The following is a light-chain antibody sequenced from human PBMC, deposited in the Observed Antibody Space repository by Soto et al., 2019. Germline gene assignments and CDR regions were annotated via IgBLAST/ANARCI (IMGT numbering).Light chain of an antibody. V-gene: IGLV2-14*03. J-gene: IGLJ1*01. Sequence: QSALTQPASVSGSPGQSITISCTGTSSDVGAYNYVSWYQQHPGKAPQLMIYDVSNRSSGVSNRFSGSKSGNTASLTISGLQAEDEADYYCSLYTSSSLHVFGTGTKLTVL. CDR1: SSDVGAYNY. CDR3: SLYTSSSLHV. CDR2: DVS.